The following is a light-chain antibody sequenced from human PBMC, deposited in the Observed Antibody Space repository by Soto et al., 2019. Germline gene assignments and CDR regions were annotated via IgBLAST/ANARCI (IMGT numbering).Light chain of an antibody. CDR3: QQYNSWPPIT. Sequence: EIVMTQSPATLSVSPGERATLSCRASQSVSSNLAWYQQKPGQAPRLLIYGASTRATGIPDRFSGGGSGTEFTLTISSLQSEDFVVYYCQQYNSWPPITFGQGTRLENK. J-gene: IGKJ5*01. V-gene: IGKV3-15*01. CDR1: QSVSSN. CDR2: GAS.